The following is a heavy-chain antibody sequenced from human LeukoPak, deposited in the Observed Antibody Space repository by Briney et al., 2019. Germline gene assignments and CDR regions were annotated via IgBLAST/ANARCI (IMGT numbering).Heavy chain of an antibody. D-gene: IGHD2-21*01. CDR2: ISYDGSDK. V-gene: IGHV3-30*04. J-gene: IGHJ4*02. CDR3: TRSVHIGYHDY. CDR1: GFTFTSYA. Sequence: GGSLRLSCAASGFTFTSYAMHWVRQAPGKGLEWVAVISYDGSDKYYADSVKGRFTISRDNSKNTLYLQMNSLRPEDTAVYFCTRSVHIGYHDYWGQGTLVTVSS.